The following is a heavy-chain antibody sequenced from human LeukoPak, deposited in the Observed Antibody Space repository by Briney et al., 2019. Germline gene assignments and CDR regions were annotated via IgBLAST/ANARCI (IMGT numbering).Heavy chain of an antibody. D-gene: IGHD4-17*01. CDR3: ARGHGDHEVYFDY. CDR2: IIPIFGTA. Sequence: SVKVSCKASGGTFSSYAITWVRQAPGQGLEWMGGIIPIFGTANYAQKFQGRVTITTDESTSTAYMELSSLRSEDTAVYYCARGHGDHEVYFDYWGQGTLVTVSS. J-gene: IGHJ4*02. CDR1: GGTFSSYA. V-gene: IGHV1-69*05.